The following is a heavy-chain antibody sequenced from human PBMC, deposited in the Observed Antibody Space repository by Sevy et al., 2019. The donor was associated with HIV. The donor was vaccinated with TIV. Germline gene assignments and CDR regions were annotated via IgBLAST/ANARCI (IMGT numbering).Heavy chain of an antibody. Sequence: ASVKVSCKASGGTFSTYGVSWVRQVPGQGLEWMGGILPIIGTANYSQNFQGRVTITADESPPATYMEMSSLRSEDTAVYYCATEWGFYDSSGYSLEAFDIWGQGTMVTVSS. CDR3: ATEWGFYDSSGYSLEAFDI. CDR1: GGTFSTYG. D-gene: IGHD3-22*01. J-gene: IGHJ3*02. V-gene: IGHV1-69*13. CDR2: ILPIIGTA.